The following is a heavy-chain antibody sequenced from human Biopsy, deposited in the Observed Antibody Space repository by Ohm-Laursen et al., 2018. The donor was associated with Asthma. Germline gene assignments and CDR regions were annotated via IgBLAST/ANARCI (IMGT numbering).Heavy chain of an antibody. CDR2: ISKDASTQ. CDR1: GFSSSNFA. D-gene: IGHD1-1*01. J-gene: IGHJ3*02. V-gene: IGHV3-30*01. Sequence: SLRLSCSASGFSSSNFAIHWVRQAPGKGLEWVGVISKDASTQDYADSVKGRFTMARDNSKNTLGLQMNSLREEDTAVYYCVRDGTDDAFDIWGQGTVVSVSS. CDR3: VRDGTDDAFDI.